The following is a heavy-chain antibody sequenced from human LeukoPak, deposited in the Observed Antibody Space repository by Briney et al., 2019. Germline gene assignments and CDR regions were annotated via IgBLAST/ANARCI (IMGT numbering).Heavy chain of an antibody. J-gene: IGHJ4*02. CDR3: ARFSCSGGTCYPPDY. D-gene: IGHD2-15*01. CDR2: IKNKANGYTT. V-gene: IGHV3-72*01. Sequence: GGSLRLSCAASGFTFTSYSMDWVRQAPGKGLEWVGRIKNKANGYTTQYAASVTGRFVISRDDSKNSLYLQMNSLKTEDTAVYYCARFSCSGGTCYPPDYWGQGTLVTVSS. CDR1: GFTFTSYS.